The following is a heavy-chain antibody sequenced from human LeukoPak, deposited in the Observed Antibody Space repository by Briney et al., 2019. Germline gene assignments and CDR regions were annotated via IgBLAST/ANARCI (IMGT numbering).Heavy chain of an antibody. D-gene: IGHD2-15*01. CDR3: ARGPSGYCSGGSCGGGFDP. Sequence: SVKVSCKASGGTFSSNGISWVRQAPGQGLEWMGRIIPVLGIAHYAQRFQGRLTITADKSTSTAYMDLSSPRSEDTAVYYCARGPSGYCSGGSCGGGFDPWGQGTLVTVSS. CDR2: IIPVLGIA. J-gene: IGHJ5*02. CDR1: GGTFSSNG. V-gene: IGHV1-69*04.